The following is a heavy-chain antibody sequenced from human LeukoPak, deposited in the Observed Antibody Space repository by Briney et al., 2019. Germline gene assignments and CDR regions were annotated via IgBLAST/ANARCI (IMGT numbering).Heavy chain of an antibody. J-gene: IGHJ4*02. CDR1: GYTFTGYY. CDR3: ARAQRGIAAAGTPFDY. D-gene: IGHD6-13*01. V-gene: IGHV1-2*02. Sequence: ASVKVSCKASGYTFTGYYMHWVRQAPGQGLEWMEWINPNSGGTNYAQKFQGRVTMTRDTSISTAYMELSRLRSDDTAVYYCARAQRGIAAAGTPFDYWGQGTLVTVSS. CDR2: INPNSGGT.